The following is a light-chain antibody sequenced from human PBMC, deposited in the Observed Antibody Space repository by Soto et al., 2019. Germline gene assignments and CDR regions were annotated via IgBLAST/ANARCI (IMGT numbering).Light chain of an antibody. Sequence: QSALTQPASVSGSPGQSITISCTGTSSNVGSYKLVSWYQQHPGKAPKLMIFEVNKRPSGVSNRFSGSKSGNTASLTISGLKVEDEADYYCCSSGGSPTYVFGTGTKVTAL. CDR1: SSNVGSYKL. V-gene: IGLV2-23*02. CDR2: EVN. CDR3: CSSGGSPTYV. J-gene: IGLJ1*01.